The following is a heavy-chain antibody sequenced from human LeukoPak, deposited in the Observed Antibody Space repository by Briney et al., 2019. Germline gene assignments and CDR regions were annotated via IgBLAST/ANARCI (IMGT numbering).Heavy chain of an antibody. CDR2: ISGSGGST. CDR3: AKDLAPGGPVYYFDY. Sequence: GGSLRLSCAASGFTFSSDAMSCVRQAPGKGLEWVSAISGSGGSTYYADSVKGRFTISRDNSKNTLYLQTNSLRAEYTAVYYCAKDLAPGGPVYYFDYWGQGTLVTVSS. V-gene: IGHV3-23*01. J-gene: IGHJ4*02. D-gene: IGHD1-14*01. CDR1: GFTFSSDA.